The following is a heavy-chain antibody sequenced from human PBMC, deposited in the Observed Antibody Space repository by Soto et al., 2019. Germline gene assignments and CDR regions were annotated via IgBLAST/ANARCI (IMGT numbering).Heavy chain of an antibody. V-gene: IGHV1-58*01. J-gene: IGHJ3*02. D-gene: IGHD3-22*01. CDR1: GFTFTSSA. Sequence: GASVKVSCKASGFTFTSSAVQWVRQARGQRLEWIGWIVVGSGNTNYAQKFQERVTITRDMSTSTAYMELSSLRSEDTAVYYCAARTGYYNSSGYLASDAFDIWGQGTMVTV. CDR2: IVVGSGNT. CDR3: AARTGYYNSSGYLASDAFDI.